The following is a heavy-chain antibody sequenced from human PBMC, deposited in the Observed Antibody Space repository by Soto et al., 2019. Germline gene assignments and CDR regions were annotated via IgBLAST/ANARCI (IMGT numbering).Heavy chain of an antibody. J-gene: IGHJ3*01. CDR1: GGSFKNNA. V-gene: IGHV1-69*06. CDR2: ILPVYDTT. D-gene: IGHD3-16*01. Sequence: QEKLVQTGAEVKTPGSSVKVSCKISGGSFKNNAFSWVRQAPGQGLEWMGQILPVYDTTKYARKFEGRVTITADKSTTTIHMELETVRSDDTAVYYCARMRGMRLGSFDVWGQGTTVSVSS. CDR3: ARMRGMRLGSFDV.